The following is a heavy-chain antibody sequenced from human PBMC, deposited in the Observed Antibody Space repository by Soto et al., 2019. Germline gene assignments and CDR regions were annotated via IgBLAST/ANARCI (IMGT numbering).Heavy chain of an antibody. CDR3: ARSIVVVTAADY. D-gene: IGHD2-21*02. CDR1: GYTFTSYA. CDR2: INDGNGNT. Sequence: QVQLVQSGAEVKKPGASVKVSCKASGYTFTSYARHWVRQAPGQRLEWMGWINDGNGNTKYSQKFQGSVTITSHTSASTVYMDLSSLRSEDTVVYYCARSIVVVTAADYWGQGTLVTVSS. J-gene: IGHJ4*02. V-gene: IGHV1-3*01.